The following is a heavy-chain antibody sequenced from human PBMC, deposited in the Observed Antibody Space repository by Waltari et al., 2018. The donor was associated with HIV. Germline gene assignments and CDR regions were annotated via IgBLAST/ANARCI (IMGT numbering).Heavy chain of an antibody. Sequence: EVQLVESGGGLVQPGGSLRLSCAASGFTFSLYWMSWVRQAPGKGLGWVANIKQDGSEKHYVDSVKCRFTISRDNAKKSLYLQMNSLRAEDTAVYYCARMGLMMYAIGAFDIWGQGTMVTVSS. CDR1: GFTFSLYW. CDR2: IKQDGSEK. V-gene: IGHV3-7*01. D-gene: IGHD2-8*01. J-gene: IGHJ3*02. CDR3: ARMGLMMYAIGAFDI.